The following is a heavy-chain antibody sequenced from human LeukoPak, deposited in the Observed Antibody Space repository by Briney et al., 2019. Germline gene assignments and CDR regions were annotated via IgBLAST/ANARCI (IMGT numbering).Heavy chain of an antibody. CDR2: INPNSGGT. J-gene: IGHJ4*02. V-gene: IGHV1-2*02. CDR3: AGVFWYSSSWSFDY. D-gene: IGHD6-13*01. Sequence: ASVKVSCKASGYTFTGYYMHWVRQAPGQGLEWMGWINPNSGGTNYAQKFQGRVTMTRDTSISTAYMELSRLRSDDTAVYYCAGVFWYSSSWSFDYWGQGTLVTVSS. CDR1: GYTFTGYY.